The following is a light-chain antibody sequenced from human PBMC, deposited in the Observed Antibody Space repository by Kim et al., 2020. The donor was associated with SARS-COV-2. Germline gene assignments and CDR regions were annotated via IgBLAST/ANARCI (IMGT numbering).Light chain of an antibody. J-gene: IGLJ3*02. V-gene: IGLV2-14*03. CDR1: RSDVGGYHY. CDR3: SSYTSSSTWV. Sequence: GQSSTIPCTGTRSDVGGYHYVSWHQQHPGKAPKLMIYDVSNRPSGVANRFSGSKSGNTAYLTISGLQAEDEADYYCSSYTSSSTWVFGGGTQLTVL. CDR2: DVS.